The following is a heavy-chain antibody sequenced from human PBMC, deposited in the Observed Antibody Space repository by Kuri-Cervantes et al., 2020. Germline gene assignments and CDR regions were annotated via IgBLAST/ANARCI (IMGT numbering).Heavy chain of an antibody. V-gene: IGHV4-34*01. Sequence: SQTLSLTCAVYGGSFSGYYWSWIRQPPGKGLEWIGEINHSGSSNYNPSLKSRVTISVDTSKNQFSLKLSSVTAADTAVYYCARQRSPNYYGSGSYYTNPPNYWGQGTLVTVSS. J-gene: IGHJ4*02. D-gene: IGHD3-10*01. CDR3: ARQRSPNYYGSGSYYTNPPNY. CDR1: GGSFSGYY. CDR2: INHSGSS.